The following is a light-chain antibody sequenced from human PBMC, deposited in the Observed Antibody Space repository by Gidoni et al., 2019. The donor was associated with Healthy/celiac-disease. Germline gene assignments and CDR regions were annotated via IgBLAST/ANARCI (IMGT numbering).Light chain of an antibody. CDR3: SSYTSSSTQV. V-gene: IGLV2-14*01. J-gene: IGLJ1*01. Sequence: QSDLTQPASVSGSPGQAITISCTGTSSDVGGYNYVPWYQQHPGKAPKLMIYDVSNRPSGVSNRFSGSKSGNTASLTISGLQAEDEADYYCSSYTSSSTQVFGTGTKVTVL. CDR1: SSDVGGYNY. CDR2: DVS.